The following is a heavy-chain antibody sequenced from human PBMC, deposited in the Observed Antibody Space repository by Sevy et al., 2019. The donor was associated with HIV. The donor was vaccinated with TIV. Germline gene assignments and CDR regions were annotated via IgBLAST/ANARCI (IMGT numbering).Heavy chain of an antibody. Sequence: SETLSLTCTVSGGSISSYYWSWIRQPAGKGLEGIGRIYTSGSTNYNPSLKSRVTMSVDTSKNQFSLKLSSVTAADTAVYYCARDHYDFLGGYIYGGAYYYYYGMDVWGQGTTVTVSS. V-gene: IGHV4-4*07. CDR1: GGSISSYY. CDR3: ARDHYDFLGGYIYGGAYYYYYGMDV. J-gene: IGHJ6*02. D-gene: IGHD3-3*01. CDR2: IYTSGST.